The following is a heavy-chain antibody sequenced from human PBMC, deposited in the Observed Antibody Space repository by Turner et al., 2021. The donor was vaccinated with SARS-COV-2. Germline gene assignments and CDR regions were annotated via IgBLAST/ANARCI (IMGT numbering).Heavy chain of an antibody. CDR1: GGSISSSSYY. J-gene: IGHJ5*02. V-gene: IGHV4-39*01. CDR3: ARHWDVSAASYLARFDP. Sequence: LQLLESVPGLVKPSETLSLPCTVSGGSISSSSYYGGWSRQPPGKGLERSGSIYYSGSTYYNPSRKSVNLIADDTSKNQFSLKLSVVTAEDTVYYYGARHWDVSAASYLARFDPWGQGTLVTVSS. D-gene: IGHD6-13*01. CDR2: IYYSGST.